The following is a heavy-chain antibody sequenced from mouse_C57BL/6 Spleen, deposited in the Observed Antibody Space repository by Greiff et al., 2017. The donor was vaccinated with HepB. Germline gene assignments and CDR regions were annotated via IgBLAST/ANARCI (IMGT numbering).Heavy chain of an antibody. CDR1: GYTFTSYW. CDR3: ARGGYYGSSYLAWFAY. D-gene: IGHD1-1*01. V-gene: IGHV1-50*01. CDR2: IDPSDSYT. J-gene: IGHJ3*01. Sequence: VQLQQPGAELVKPGASVKLSCKASGYTFTSYWMQWVKQRPGQGLEWIGEIDPSDSYTNYNQKFKGKATLTVDTSSSTAYMQLSSLTSEDSAVYYCARGGYYGSSYLAWFAYWGQGTLVTVSA.